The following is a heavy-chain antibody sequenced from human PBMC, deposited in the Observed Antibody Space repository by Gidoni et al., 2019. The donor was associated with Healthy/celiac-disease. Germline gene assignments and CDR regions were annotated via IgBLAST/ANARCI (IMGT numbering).Heavy chain of an antibody. CDR3: ARVRGWYSRYFQH. Sequence: GSTNYNPSLKSRVTISVDTSKNQFSLKLSSVTAADTAVYYCARVRGWYSRYFQHWGQGTLVTVSS. V-gene: IGHV4-34*01. D-gene: IGHD6-19*01. J-gene: IGHJ1*01. CDR2: GST.